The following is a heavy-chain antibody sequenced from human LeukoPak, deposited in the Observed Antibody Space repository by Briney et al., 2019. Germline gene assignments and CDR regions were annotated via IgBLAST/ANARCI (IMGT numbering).Heavy chain of an antibody. CDR2: ISAYNGNT. Sequence: ASVKVSCTASGYTFTSYGISWARQAPGQGLEWMGWISAYNGNTNYAQKLQGRVTMTTDTSTSTAYMELRSLRSDDTAVYYCARDIQAYCSSTSCYRYGMDVWGQGTTVTVSS. D-gene: IGHD2-2*01. CDR1: GYTFTSYG. V-gene: IGHV1-18*01. CDR3: ARDIQAYCSSTSCYRYGMDV. J-gene: IGHJ6*02.